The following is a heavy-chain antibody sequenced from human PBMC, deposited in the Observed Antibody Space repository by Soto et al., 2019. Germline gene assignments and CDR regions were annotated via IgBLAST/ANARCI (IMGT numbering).Heavy chain of an antibody. CDR1: GGSISSYY. J-gene: IGHJ3*02. CDR2: IYYSGST. Sequence: PSETLSLTCTVSGGSISSYYWSWIRQPPGKGLEWIGYIYYSGSTNYNPSLKSRVTISVDTSKNQFSLKLSPVTAADTAVYYCARALILTGYYIHDAFDIWGQGTMVTVS. CDR3: ARALILTGYYIHDAFDI. V-gene: IGHV4-59*01. D-gene: IGHD3-9*01.